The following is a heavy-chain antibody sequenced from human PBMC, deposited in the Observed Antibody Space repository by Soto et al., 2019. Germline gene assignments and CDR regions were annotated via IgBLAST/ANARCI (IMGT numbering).Heavy chain of an antibody. CDR1: GGSISSYY. Sequence: PSETLSLTCTVSGGSISSYYWSWIRQPPGKGLEWSGYIYYRGSTNYNPSLKSRVTISVDTSKNQFSLNLSSVTAADTAVHSCARGRYAFWSGYFDDAFDIWGQGKMVTVS. CDR3: ARGRYAFWSGYFDDAFDI. D-gene: IGHD3-3*01. V-gene: IGHV4-59*01. J-gene: IGHJ3*02. CDR2: IYYRGST.